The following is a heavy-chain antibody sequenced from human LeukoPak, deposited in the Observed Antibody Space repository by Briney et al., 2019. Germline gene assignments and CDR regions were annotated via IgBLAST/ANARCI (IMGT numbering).Heavy chain of an antibody. CDR2: LHYIGST. D-gene: IGHD6-19*01. V-gene: IGHV4-39*01. Sequence: PSETLSLTCTVSGDSISSHSYFWGWIRQPPGKGLEWIGNLHYIGSTYYNPSLKSRVTISVDTSTNQFSLKLSSVTAADTAVYYCAKTLPYSGGWRATFDFWGQGTLVTVSS. J-gene: IGHJ4*02. CDR1: GDSISSHSYF. CDR3: AKTLPYSGGWRATFDF.